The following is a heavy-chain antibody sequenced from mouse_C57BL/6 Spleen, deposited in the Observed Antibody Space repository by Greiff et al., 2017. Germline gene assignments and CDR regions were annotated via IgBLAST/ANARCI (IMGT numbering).Heavy chain of an antibody. CDR1: GYAFSSSW. J-gene: IGHJ4*01. Sequence: QVQLKESGPELVKPGASVKISCKASGYAFSSSWMNWVKQRPGKGLEWIGRIYPGDGDTNYNGKFKGKATLTADKSSSTAYMQLSSLTSEDSAVYFCAREKTAQATDAMDYWGQGTSVTVSS. CDR2: IYPGDGDT. CDR3: AREKTAQATDAMDY. D-gene: IGHD3-2*02. V-gene: IGHV1-82*01.